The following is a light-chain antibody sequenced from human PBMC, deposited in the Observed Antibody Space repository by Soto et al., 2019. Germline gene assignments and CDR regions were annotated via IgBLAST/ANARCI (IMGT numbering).Light chain of an antibody. CDR1: QSVSSSY. V-gene: IGKV3-20*01. J-gene: IGKJ5*01. Sequence: ELVWTQAPGTLSLSPGESATPSCRASQSVSSSYLAWYQLRPGQAPRLLIYGASTRATGIPDRFSGSGSGTDFSLTIRGLKPEDFAVYYCQQYRMSPNTFGQGTRLEIK. CDR2: GAS. CDR3: QQYRMSPNT.